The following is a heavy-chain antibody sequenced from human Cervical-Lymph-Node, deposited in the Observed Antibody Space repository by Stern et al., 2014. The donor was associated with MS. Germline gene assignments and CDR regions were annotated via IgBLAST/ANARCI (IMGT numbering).Heavy chain of an antibody. CDR2: ISYEGRNT. Sequence: QLVQSGGGVVQPGRSLRLSCVASGFIFSNHGMHWVRQAPGKGLEWVAGISYEGRNTYYADSVKGRFTISRDNSKNTLYLQMTSLRAEDTAVFYCARDFSSSAWHYFDYWGQGALVTVSS. CDR1: GFIFSNHG. D-gene: IGHD6-19*01. CDR3: ARDFSSSAWHYFDY. J-gene: IGHJ4*02. V-gene: IGHV3-33*05.